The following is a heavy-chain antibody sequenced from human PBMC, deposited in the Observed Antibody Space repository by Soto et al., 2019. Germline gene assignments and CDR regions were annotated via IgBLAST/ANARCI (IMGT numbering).Heavy chain of an antibody. V-gene: IGHV1-69*13. Sequence: SVKVSCKASGGTFSSYAISWVRQAPGQGLEWMGGIIPIFGTANYAQKFQGRVTITADESTSTAYMELSSLRSEDTAVYYCALYYYDSSGYANWYDPWGQGTLVTVSS. D-gene: IGHD3-22*01. CDR1: GGTFSSYA. CDR2: IIPIFGTA. CDR3: ALYYYDSSGYANWYDP. J-gene: IGHJ5*02.